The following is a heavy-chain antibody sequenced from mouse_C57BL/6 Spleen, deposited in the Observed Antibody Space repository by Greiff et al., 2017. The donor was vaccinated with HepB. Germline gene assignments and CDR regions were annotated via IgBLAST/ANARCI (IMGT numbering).Heavy chain of an antibody. D-gene: IGHD2-4*01. J-gene: IGHJ3*01. V-gene: IGHV1-55*01. CDR3: AYYDYDWAWFAY. Sequence: VQLQQPGAELVKPGASVKMSCKASGYTFTSYWITWVKQRPGQGLEWIGDIYPGSGSTNYNEKFKSKATLTVDTSSSTAYMQLSSLTSEVSAVYYCAYYDYDWAWFAYWGQGTLVTVSA. CDR2: IYPGSGST. CDR1: GYTFTSYW.